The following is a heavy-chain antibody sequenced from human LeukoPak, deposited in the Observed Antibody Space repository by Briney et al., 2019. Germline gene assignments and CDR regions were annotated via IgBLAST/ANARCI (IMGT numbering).Heavy chain of an antibody. D-gene: IGHD2-21*01. CDR2: FYHTGST. CDR1: GGSITTYY. Sequence: SETLSLTCTVSGGSITTYYWTWIRQTPDKGLQFIGSFYHTGSTNYNPSLESAVTISEDASKNQISLELRSVTAADTAVYYCATSIDWPNVFDHWGQGILVTVSS. J-gene: IGHJ4*02. V-gene: IGHV4-59*01. CDR3: ATSIDWPNVFDH.